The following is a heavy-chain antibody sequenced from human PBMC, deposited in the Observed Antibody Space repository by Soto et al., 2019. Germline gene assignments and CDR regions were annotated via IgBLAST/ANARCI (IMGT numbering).Heavy chain of an antibody. CDR2: LHSDGSTT. CDR3: SRELPKTIRGGYYYPYGLDV. D-gene: IGHD1-20*01. CDR1: GFILSSYW. Sequence: EGQLVEAGGGLVQPGGSLTLSCAASGFILSSYWMHWVRQAPGKGLVWVSRLHSDGSTTTYADSVKGRFTISRDNAKNTLYLQMNSRGAEDTAVYYSSRELPKTIRGGYYYPYGLDVWCQEATVTVSS. V-gene: IGHV3-74*03. J-gene: IGHJ6*02.